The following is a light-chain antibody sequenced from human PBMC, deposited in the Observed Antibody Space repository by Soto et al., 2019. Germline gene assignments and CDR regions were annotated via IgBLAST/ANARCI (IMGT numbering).Light chain of an antibody. CDR3: QQRNVWPPIT. CDR2: GVY. V-gene: IGKV3D-15*01. J-gene: IGKJ5*01. CDR1: QSVSSN. Sequence: EIVMTQSPTILSVSPGERATLSCRASQSVSSNLAWYQQKPGQPPRLLMYGVYTRAPGTPARFSGSGSGTDFTLTINSLEPEDFAVYYCQQRNVWPPITFGQGTRLEI.